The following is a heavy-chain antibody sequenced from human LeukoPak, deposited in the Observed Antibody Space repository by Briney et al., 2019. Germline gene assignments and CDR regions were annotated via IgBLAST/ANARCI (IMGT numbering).Heavy chain of an antibody. D-gene: IGHD6-13*01. CDR3: ARQRQQLVKRIDY. Sequence: SETLSLXCTVSGGSISSSSYYWGWIRQPPEKGLECIGSIYYSGSTYYNPSLKSRVTISVDTSKNQFSLKLSSVTAADTAVYYCARQRQQLVKRIDYWGQGTLVTVSS. V-gene: IGHV4-39*01. CDR2: IYYSGST. CDR1: GGSISSSSYY. J-gene: IGHJ4*02.